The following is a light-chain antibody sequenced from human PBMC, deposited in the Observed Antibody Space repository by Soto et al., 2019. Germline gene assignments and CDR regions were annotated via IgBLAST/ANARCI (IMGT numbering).Light chain of an antibody. CDR2: DAS. Sequence: DIQMTQSPSTLSASVGDRVTITCRASQSISSWLAWYQQKPGKAPKLLIYDASRLESGVPSRFSGSGSGTDFTRTISSLQPDDFATYYCQQYNRLYTFGQGTKLEIK. CDR1: QSISSW. CDR3: QQYNRLYT. V-gene: IGKV1-5*01. J-gene: IGKJ2*01.